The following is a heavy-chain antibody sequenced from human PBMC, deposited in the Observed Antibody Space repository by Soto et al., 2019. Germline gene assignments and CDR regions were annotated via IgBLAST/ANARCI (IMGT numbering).Heavy chain of an antibody. CDR3: SRDLGVY. V-gene: IGHV3-74*01. CDR1: GFTFSNYW. J-gene: IGHJ4*02. CDR2: IESDGSST. Sequence: EVQLVESGGGLVQAGGSLRLSCAASGFTFSNYWMYWVRQAPGKGLVWVSRIESDGSSTSYADSVKDRFIISRDNAKKTLYLQMNSLRVDDTALYYCSRDLGVYWGQGILVTVSA.